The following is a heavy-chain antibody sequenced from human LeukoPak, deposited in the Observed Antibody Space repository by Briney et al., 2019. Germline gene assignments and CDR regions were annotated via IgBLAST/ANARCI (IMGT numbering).Heavy chain of an antibody. Sequence: GRSLRLSCAASGFTFTTYWMSWVRQAPGKGLEWVANINQDGTEKYYVDSVKGRFTISRDNAKNSLYLQMNSLRAEDTAVYYCARDGGSYYYGSGSYSGLDYFDYWGQGTLVTVSS. CDR1: GFTFTTYW. CDR3: ARDGGSYYYGSGSYSGLDYFDY. D-gene: IGHD3-10*01. J-gene: IGHJ4*02. CDR2: INQDGTEK. V-gene: IGHV3-7*01.